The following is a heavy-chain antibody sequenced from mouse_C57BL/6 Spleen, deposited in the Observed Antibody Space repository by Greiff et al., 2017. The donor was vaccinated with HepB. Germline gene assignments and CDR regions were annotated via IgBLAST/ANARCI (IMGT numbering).Heavy chain of an antibody. CDR2: IYPGNSDT. Sequence: EVQLQQSGTVLARPGASVKMSCKTSGYTFTSYWMHWVKQRPGQGLEWIGAIYPGNSDTSYNQKFKGKAKLTAVTSASTAYMELSSLTNEDSAVYYCRAYDYDDAMDYWGQGTSVTVSS. CDR1: GYTFTSYW. J-gene: IGHJ4*01. CDR3: RAYDYDDAMDY. V-gene: IGHV1-5*01. D-gene: IGHD2-4*01.